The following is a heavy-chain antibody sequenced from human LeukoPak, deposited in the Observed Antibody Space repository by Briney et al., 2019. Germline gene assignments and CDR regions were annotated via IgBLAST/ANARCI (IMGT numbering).Heavy chain of an antibody. CDR1: GGTFSSYV. V-gene: IGHV1-69*06. D-gene: IGHD6-13*01. Sequence: GASVKVSCKASGGTFSSYVISSVGQAPGQRLEWMGSIIPIFGTANYAQKFQGRVTITADKSTSTASMELSSLRSEYTTVYYCASTRECSRKKLDPWGEGALVTVSS. CDR3: ASTRECSRKKLDP. CDR2: IIPIFGTA. J-gene: IGHJ5*02.